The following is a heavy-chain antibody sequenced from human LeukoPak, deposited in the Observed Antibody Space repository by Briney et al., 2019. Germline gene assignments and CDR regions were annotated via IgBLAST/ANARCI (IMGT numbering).Heavy chain of an antibody. D-gene: IGHD6-13*01. V-gene: IGHV3-66*01. CDR2: FYSGGST. J-gene: IGHJ1*01. CDR3: ASSSWSSEYFHY. CDR1: EFTVSDNY. Sequence: GGSLRLSYAASEFTVSDNYMSWVRQAPGKGLEWVSVFYSGGSTRYADSVKGRFTISRDNSKNTLYLQLNSLRAEDTAVYFCASSSWSSEYFHYWGQGTLVTVSS.